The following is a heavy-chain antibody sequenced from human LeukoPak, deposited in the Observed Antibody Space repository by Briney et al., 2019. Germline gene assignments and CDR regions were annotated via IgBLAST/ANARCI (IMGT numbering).Heavy chain of an antibody. CDR2: INPNSGGT. J-gene: IGHJ4*02. Sequence: ASVKVSCKASGYTFTGYYMHWVRQAPGQGLEWMGWINPNSGGTNYAQKFQGRVTMTRDTSISTAYMELSRLRSDDTAVYYCARAYGDFRAEGRYFDSWGQGTLVTVSS. CDR3: ARAYGDFRAEGRYFDS. CDR1: GYTFTGYY. D-gene: IGHD4-17*01. V-gene: IGHV1-2*02.